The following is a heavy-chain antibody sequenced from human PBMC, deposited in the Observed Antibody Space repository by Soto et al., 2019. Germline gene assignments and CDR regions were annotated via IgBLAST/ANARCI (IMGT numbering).Heavy chain of an antibody. D-gene: IGHD2-2*02. V-gene: IGHV4-59*01. J-gene: IGHJ4*02. CDR3: ARYTYCSSSSCYTRGFDY. Sequence: NPAETLSLTCTVSGGSISSYYWSWIRQPPGKGLEWIGYIYYRGSTYCIPSLKSRVTISVDTSKNQFSLKLSSVTAADTAVYYCARYTYCSSSSCYTRGFDYWGQGTLVTVSS. CDR2: IYYRGST. CDR1: GGSISSYY.